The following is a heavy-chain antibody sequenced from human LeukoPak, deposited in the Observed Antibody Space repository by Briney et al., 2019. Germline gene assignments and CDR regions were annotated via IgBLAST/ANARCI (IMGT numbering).Heavy chain of an antibody. CDR2: IYHSGST. J-gene: IGHJ5*02. Sequence: PSETPSLTCAVSGYSISSGYYWGWIRQPPGKGLEWIGSIYHSGSTYYNPSLKSRVTISVDTSKNQFSLKLSSVTAADTAVYYCARYLGYGDYNWFDPWGQGTLVTVSS. D-gene: IGHD4-17*01. V-gene: IGHV4-38-2*01. CDR3: ARYLGYGDYNWFDP. CDR1: GYSISSGYY.